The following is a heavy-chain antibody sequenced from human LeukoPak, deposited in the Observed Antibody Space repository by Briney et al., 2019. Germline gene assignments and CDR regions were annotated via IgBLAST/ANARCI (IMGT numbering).Heavy chain of an antibody. CDR3: ARDRLSYFDY. CDR1: GFTFSSYA. V-gene: IGHV3-30*01. D-gene: IGHD2-2*01. Sequence: GRSLRLSCAASGFTFSSYAMHWARQAPGKGLEWVAVISYDGSNKYYADSVKGRFTISRDNSKNTQYLQMNSLRAEDTAVYYCARDRLSYFDYWGQGTLVTVSS. J-gene: IGHJ4*02. CDR2: ISYDGSNK.